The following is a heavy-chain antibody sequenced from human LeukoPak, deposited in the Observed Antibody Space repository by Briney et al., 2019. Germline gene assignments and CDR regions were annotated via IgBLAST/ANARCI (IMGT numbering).Heavy chain of an antibody. CDR1: GFTLSSYA. Sequence: GGSLRLSCAASGFTLSSYAMHWVRQAPGKGLEYVSGISSTGGSTYQTNSVKDRFTISRDNSKNTLYLQMGYLRAEDMAVYYCASGGQRWLQPGGPFHYWGQGTLVTVSS. D-gene: IGHD5-24*01. CDR3: ASGGQRWLQPGGPFHY. V-gene: IGHV3-64*01. J-gene: IGHJ4*02. CDR2: ISSTGGST.